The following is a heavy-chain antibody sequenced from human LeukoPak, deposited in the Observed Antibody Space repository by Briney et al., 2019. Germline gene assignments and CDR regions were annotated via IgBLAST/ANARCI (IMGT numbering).Heavy chain of an antibody. CDR3: ATSNPPLGDQFDY. D-gene: IGHD4-17*01. CDR1: GYTLTELS. Sequence: GASVKVSCKVSGYTLTELSMHWVRQAPGKGPEWMGGFDPEDVETIYAQKFQGRVTMTEDTSTDTAYMELSSLRSEDTAVYYCATSNPPLGDQFDYWGQGTLVTVSS. J-gene: IGHJ4*02. CDR2: FDPEDVET. V-gene: IGHV1-24*01.